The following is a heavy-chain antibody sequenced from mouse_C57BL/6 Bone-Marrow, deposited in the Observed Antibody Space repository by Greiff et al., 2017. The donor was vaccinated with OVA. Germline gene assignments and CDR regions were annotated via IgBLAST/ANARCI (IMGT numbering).Heavy chain of an antibody. Sequence: QVQLQQSGAELVKPGASVKISCKASGYAFSSSWMNWVKQRPGKGLEWIGQIYPGDGDTNYNGKFKGKATLTADKSSSTAYMQLSSLTSEDSAFYCCARNPLRLYAMDYWGQGTSVTVSS. CDR2: IYPGDGDT. D-gene: IGHD1-2*01. V-gene: IGHV1-80*01. J-gene: IGHJ4*01. CDR3: ARNPLRLYAMDY. CDR1: GYAFSSSW.